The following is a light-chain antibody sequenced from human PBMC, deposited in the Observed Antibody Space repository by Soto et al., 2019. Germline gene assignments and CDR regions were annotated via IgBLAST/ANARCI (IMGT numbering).Light chain of an antibody. CDR3: QAWDSSTPVV. CDR1: KLGDKY. CDR2: QDT. V-gene: IGLV3-1*01. J-gene: IGLJ2*01. Sequence: SYELTQPPSVSVSPGQTASITCSGDKLGDKYACWYQQKPGQSPVLVIYQDTKRPSGIPERFSGSKSGNTATLTISGTQAIDEADYYCQAWDSSTPVVFGGGTKPTVL.